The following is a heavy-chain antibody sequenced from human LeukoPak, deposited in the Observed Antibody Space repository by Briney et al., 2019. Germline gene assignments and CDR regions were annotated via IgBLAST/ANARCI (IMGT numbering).Heavy chain of an antibody. CDR3: AKVVRYSSSWYY. J-gene: IGHJ4*02. CDR1: GFTFSSYA. D-gene: IGHD6-13*01. CDR2: ISGSGGST. V-gene: IGHV3-23*01. Sequence: PGGSLRLSCAASGFTFSSYAMSWVRQAPGKGLEWVSAISGSGGSTYYADSVKGRFTISRDNSKNTLYLQMNSLRAEDTAIYYCAKVVRYSSSWYYWGQGTLVTVSS.